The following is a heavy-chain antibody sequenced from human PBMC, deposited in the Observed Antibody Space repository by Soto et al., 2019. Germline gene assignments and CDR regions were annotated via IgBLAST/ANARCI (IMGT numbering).Heavy chain of an antibody. CDR3: ARHGSGWYVFDY. D-gene: IGHD6-19*01. Sequence: GESLKISCKGSGYSFTSYWISWVRQMPGKGLEWMGRIDPSDSYTNYSPSFQGHVTISADKSISTAYLQWSSLKASDTAMYYCARHGSGWYVFDYWGKGTLVTVSS. J-gene: IGHJ4*02. CDR2: IDPSDSYT. V-gene: IGHV5-10-1*01. CDR1: GYSFTSYW.